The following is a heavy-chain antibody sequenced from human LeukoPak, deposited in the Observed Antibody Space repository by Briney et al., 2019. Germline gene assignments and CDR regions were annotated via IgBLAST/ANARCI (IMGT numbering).Heavy chain of an antibody. CDR3: ASSPEGYDSSGYYQR. J-gene: IGHJ4*02. Sequence: GGSLRLSCAASGFTFSSYSMSWVRQAPGKGLEWVSYISSSSSTIYYADSVKGRFTISRDNAKNSLYLQMNSLRAEDTAVYYCASSPEGYDSSGYYQRWGQGTLVTVSS. D-gene: IGHD3-22*01. V-gene: IGHV3-48*01. CDR2: ISSSSSTI. CDR1: GFTFSSYS.